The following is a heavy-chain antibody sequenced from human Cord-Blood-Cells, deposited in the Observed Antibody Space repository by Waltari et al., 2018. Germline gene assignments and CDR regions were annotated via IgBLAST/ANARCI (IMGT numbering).Heavy chain of an antibody. Sequence: QVQLVESGGGVVQPGRSLRLSCAASGFTFSSYGMHWVRQAPGKGLEWVAVISYDGSKKYYADSVKGRFTISRDNSKNTLYLQMNSLRAEDTAVYYCAKDLRSYFDYWGQGTLVTVSS. D-gene: IGHD3-16*01. CDR2: ISYDGSKK. CDR3: AKDLRSYFDY. CDR1: GFTFSSYG. V-gene: IGHV3-30*18. J-gene: IGHJ4*02.